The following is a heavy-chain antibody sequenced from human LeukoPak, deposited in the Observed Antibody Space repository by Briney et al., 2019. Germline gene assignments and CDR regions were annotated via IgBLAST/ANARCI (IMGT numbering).Heavy chain of an antibody. J-gene: IGHJ4*02. CDR3: ARDERVSCGGDCYYFDY. CDR2: ISGYNGNT. CDR1: GYKFNNHW. Sequence: ASVKVSCKASGYKFNNHWISWVRQAPGQGLEWVGWISGYNGNTNQAQKLQGRVTMTTDTSTSTACMELRSLTSDHTGMNYCARDERVSCGGDCYYFDYWGQGTLVTVSS. D-gene: IGHD2-21*02. V-gene: IGHV1-18*04.